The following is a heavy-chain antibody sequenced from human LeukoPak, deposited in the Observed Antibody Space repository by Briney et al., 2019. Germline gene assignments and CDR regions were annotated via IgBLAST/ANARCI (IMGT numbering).Heavy chain of an antibody. CDR2: ISSSSSTI. J-gene: IGHJ4*02. CDR3: ARASYSSSSRNFDY. Sequence: GGSLRLSCAASGFTFSSYSMNWVRQAPGKGLEWVSYISSSSSTIYYADSVKGRFTISRDNAKNSLYLQMNSLRAEDTAVYYCARASYSSSSRNFDYWGQGTLVTVSS. V-gene: IGHV3-48*01. D-gene: IGHD6-6*01. CDR1: GFTFSSYS.